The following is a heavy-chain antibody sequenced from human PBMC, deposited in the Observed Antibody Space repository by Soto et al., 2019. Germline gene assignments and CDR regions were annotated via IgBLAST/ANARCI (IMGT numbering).Heavy chain of an antibody. CDR2: INWNSGSI. V-gene: IGHV3-9*01. CDR1: GFTFDDYA. J-gene: IGHJ1*01. Sequence: EVQLVESGGGLVQPGRSLRLSCAASGFTFDDYAMHWVRQVPGKGLEWVSGINWNSGSIGYADSVKGRFALSRDNAKNTLHLQMNSLRAEDTDFYYCVKDESINWYSGHFRHWGQGTLVTVSS. CDR3: VKDESINWYSGHFRH. D-gene: IGHD6-13*01.